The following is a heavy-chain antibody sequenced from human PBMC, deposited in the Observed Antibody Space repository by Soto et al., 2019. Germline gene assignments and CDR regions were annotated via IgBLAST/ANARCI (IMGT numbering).Heavy chain of an antibody. J-gene: IGHJ6*01. V-gene: IGHV3-23*01. D-gene: IGHD2-15*01. CDR2: ISGSGGST. Sequence: WGALRLSCASSVFTFSIYAMSWVRQAPGKGLEWVSAISGSGGSTYYADSVKGRFTISRDNSKNTLYLQMNSLRAEDTAVYYCAKEHGQWWYRYGMDVWGQGTTVTVSS. CDR3: AKEHGQWWYRYGMDV. CDR1: VFTFSIYA.